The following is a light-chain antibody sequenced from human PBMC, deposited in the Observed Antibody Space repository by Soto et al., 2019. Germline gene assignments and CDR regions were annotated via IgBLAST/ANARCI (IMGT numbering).Light chain of an antibody. V-gene: IGLV3-27*01. CDR3: YSAADNTVV. CDR1: VLAKKY. J-gene: IGLJ2*01. Sequence: SYELTQPSSVSVSPGQTARITCSGDVLAKKYARWFQQKPGQAPVLVIYNDSERPSGIPERFSGSSSGTTVTLTISGAQVEDEADYYCYSAADNTVVFGGGTKVTVL. CDR2: NDS.